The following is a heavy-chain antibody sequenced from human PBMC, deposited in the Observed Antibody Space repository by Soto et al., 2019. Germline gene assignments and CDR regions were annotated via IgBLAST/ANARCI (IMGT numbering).Heavy chain of an antibody. CDR3: ARTRDTAMVLYYFDY. Sequence: SETLSLTCTVSCGSISSYYWSWIRQPPGKGLEWIGYIYYSGSTNYNPSLKSRVTISVDTSKNQFSLKLSSVTAADTAVYYCARTRDTAMVLYYFDYWGQGTLVTVSS. J-gene: IGHJ4*02. CDR2: IYYSGST. CDR1: CGSISSYY. V-gene: IGHV4-59*01. D-gene: IGHD5-18*01.